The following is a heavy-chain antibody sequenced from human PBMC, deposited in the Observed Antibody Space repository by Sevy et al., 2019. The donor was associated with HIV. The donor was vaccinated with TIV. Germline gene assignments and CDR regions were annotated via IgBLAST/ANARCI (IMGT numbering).Heavy chain of an antibody. CDR3: ARERTTGTTHLDY. J-gene: IGHJ4*02. Sequence: ASVKVSCKASGGTFSSYAISWVRQAPGQGLEWMGGIIPIFGTANYAQKFQGRVTITADESTSTAYMELSSLRSEDTAVYYCARERTTGTTHLDYWGQGTLVTVSS. V-gene: IGHV1-69*13. D-gene: IGHD1-1*01. CDR1: GGTFSSYA. CDR2: IIPIFGTA.